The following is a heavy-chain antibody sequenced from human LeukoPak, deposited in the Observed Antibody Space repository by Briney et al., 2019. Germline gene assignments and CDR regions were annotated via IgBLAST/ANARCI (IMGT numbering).Heavy chain of an antibody. J-gene: IGHJ4*02. V-gene: IGHV4-34*01. CDR1: GGSFSGYY. CDR3: GRDPYYYDSSGYYGGPTNDY. D-gene: IGHD3-22*01. CDR2: INHSGST. Sequence: PSETLSLTCAVYGGSFSGYYRSWIRQPPGKGLEWIGEINHSGSTNYNPSLKSRVTISVDTSKNQFSLKLSSVTAADTAVYYCGRDPYYYDSSGYYGGPTNDYWGQGTLVTVSS.